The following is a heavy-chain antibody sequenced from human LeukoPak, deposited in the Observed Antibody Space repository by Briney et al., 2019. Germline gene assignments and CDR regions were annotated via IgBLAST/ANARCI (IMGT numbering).Heavy chain of an antibody. CDR2: MNPNTGNT. Sequence: ASVKVSCTASGYIITSFDISWVRQATGQGLEWMGWMNPNTGNTGYAQSFQGRVTMTRDTSISTAYMELSSLRSEDTAVYYCARSVTASSSNAFDLWGQGTMVTVSS. V-gene: IGHV1-8*01. CDR3: ARSVTASSSNAFDL. CDR1: GYIITSFD. J-gene: IGHJ3*01. D-gene: IGHD6-6*01.